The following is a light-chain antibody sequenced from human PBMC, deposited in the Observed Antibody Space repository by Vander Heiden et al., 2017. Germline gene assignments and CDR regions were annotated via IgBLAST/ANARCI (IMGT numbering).Light chain of an antibody. CDR1: SSDVGNYNL. Sequence: QSALPQPASVSVSPGQSTTISCTGTSSDVGNYNLVSWYQQYPDKAPKLMIYEVTERPSGVSNRFSGSKSGNTASLTISGLQAEDEADYYCCSRSAGSTTLVFGGGTKLTVL. CDR3: CSRSAGSTTLV. J-gene: IGLJ2*01. CDR2: EVT. V-gene: IGLV2-23*02.